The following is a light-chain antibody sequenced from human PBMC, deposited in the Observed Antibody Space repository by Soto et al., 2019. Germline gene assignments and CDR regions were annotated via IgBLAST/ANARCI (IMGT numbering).Light chain of an antibody. CDR2: GAS. CDR3: QQYNNWPRT. Sequence: EIVMTQSPATLSVPPGERATLSCRASQSVSNNLVWYQQKPGQAPRLLIYGASTRATGIPSRFSGSGSGTEFTLTVSILQSENLAIYYSQQYNNWPRTFGQGTKVEI. J-gene: IGKJ1*01. CDR1: QSVSNN. V-gene: IGKV3-15*01.